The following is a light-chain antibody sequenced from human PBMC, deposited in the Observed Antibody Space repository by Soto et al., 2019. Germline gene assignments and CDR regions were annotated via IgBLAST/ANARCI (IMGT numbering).Light chain of an antibody. Sequence: EIVLTQSPATLSLSPGERATLSCRASQSVGNFLAWYQQKPGQAPRLLIYDASNRASGIPARFSGSGSGTDFSLNISSLEPEDFAVYYGQQRSNWPPLTFGQGTRLEIK. CDR3: QQRSNWPPLT. CDR2: DAS. V-gene: IGKV3-11*01. J-gene: IGKJ5*01. CDR1: QSVGNF.